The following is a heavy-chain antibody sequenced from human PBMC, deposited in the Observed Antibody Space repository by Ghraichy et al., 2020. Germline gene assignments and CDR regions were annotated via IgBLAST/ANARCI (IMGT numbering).Heavy chain of an antibody. V-gene: IGHV4-59*01. J-gene: IGHJ5*02. Sequence: SETLSLTCTVSGGSISSYYWSWIRQPPGKGLEWIGYIYYSGSTNYNPSLKSRVTISVDTSKNQFSLKLSSVTAADTAVYYCARTPYYDILTGLEKPSPNWFDPWGQGTLVTVSS. CDR1: GGSISSYY. D-gene: IGHD3-9*01. CDR3: ARTPYYDILTGLEKPSPNWFDP. CDR2: IYYSGST.